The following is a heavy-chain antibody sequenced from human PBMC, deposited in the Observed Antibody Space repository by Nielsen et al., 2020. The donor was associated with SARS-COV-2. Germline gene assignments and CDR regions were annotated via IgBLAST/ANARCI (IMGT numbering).Heavy chain of an antibody. Sequence: SETLSLTCTVSGGSISSSSYYWGWIRQPPGKGLEWIGSIYYSGSTYYNPYLKSRVTISVDTSKNQFSLKLSSVTAADTAVYYCATYSGWYGGAFDIWGQGTMVTVSS. CDR3: ATYSGWYGGAFDI. V-gene: IGHV4-39*01. CDR2: IYYSGST. CDR1: GGSISSSSYY. D-gene: IGHD6-19*01. J-gene: IGHJ3*02.